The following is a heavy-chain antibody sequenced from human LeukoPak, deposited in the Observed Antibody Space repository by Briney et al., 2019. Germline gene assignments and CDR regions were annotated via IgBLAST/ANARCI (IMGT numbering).Heavy chain of an antibody. V-gene: IGHV1-46*01. J-gene: IGHJ4*02. Sequence: ASVKVSFKASGYTFTSYYMHWVRQAPGQGLEWMGIINPRGGSTSYAQKFQGRVTMTRDMSTSTVSMELSSLRSEDTAMYYCARDPPEDSSGYYFDYWGQGTLVTVSS. CDR1: GYTFTSYY. CDR3: ARDPPEDSSGYYFDY. CDR2: INPRGGST. D-gene: IGHD3-22*01.